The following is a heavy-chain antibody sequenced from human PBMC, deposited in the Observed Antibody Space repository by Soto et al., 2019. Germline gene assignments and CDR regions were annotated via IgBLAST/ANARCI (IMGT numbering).Heavy chain of an antibody. Sequence: SVNVSGKAPGGTFSSDAISWVRQAPGQGLEWIVGIIPIFGTANYAQKFQGRVTITADESTSTAYMELSSLRSEDAAVYYCAGTIRGYYVPYYYSGMDVWGQGTTVTVSS. V-gene: IGHV1-69*13. CDR3: AGTIRGYYVPYYYSGMDV. J-gene: IGHJ6*02. D-gene: IGHD3-22*01. CDR1: GGTFSSDA. CDR2: IIPIFGTA.